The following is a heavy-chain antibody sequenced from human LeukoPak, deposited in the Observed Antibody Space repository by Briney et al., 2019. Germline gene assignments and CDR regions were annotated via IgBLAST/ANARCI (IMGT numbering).Heavy chain of an antibody. CDR1: GFTFSSYS. V-gene: IGHV3-21*01. CDR3: ARTTTTVTTYDY. J-gene: IGHJ4*02. D-gene: IGHD4-17*01. CDR2: IGTSSSYI. Sequence: GGSLRLSCAASGFTFSSYSMNWVRQAPGKGLEWVSSIGTSSSYIYYADSLKGRFTISRDNAKNSLYLQMNSLRAEDTAVYYCARTTTTVTTYDYWGQGTLVTVSS.